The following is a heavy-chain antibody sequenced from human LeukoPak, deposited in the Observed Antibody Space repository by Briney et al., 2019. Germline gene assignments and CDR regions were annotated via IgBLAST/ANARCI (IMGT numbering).Heavy chain of an antibody. Sequence: ASVKVSCKASGYTFTGYYMHWVRQAPGQGLKWMGWINPNSGGTNYAQKFQGRVTMTRDTSISTAHMELSRLRSDDTAVYYCARGLGAAAAIIDYWGQGTLVTVSS. CDR2: INPNSGGT. CDR1: GYTFTGYY. CDR3: ARGLGAAAAIIDY. J-gene: IGHJ4*02. D-gene: IGHD6-13*01. V-gene: IGHV1-2*02.